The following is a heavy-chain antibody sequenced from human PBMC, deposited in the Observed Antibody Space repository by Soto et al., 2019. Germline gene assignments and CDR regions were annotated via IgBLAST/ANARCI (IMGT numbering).Heavy chain of an antibody. Sequence: SGPTLVNPTQTLTLTCTFSGFSLTTSGMCVSWIRQPPGKALEWLARIDWDDDKYYSTSLETRLTISKDTSKNQVVLTMTNMEPVDTATYYCARRVLAAGGDYYYSDMDVWGQGT. CDR2: IDWDDDK. J-gene: IGHJ6*02. V-gene: IGHV2-70*11. CDR3: ARRVLAAGGDYYYSDMDV. CDR1: GFSLTTSGMC. D-gene: IGHD6-13*01.